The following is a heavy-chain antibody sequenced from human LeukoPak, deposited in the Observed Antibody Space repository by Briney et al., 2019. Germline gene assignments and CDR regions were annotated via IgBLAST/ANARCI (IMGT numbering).Heavy chain of an antibody. V-gene: IGHV4-34*01. CDR2: INHSGST. Sequence: SETLSLTCAVYGGSFSGYYWSWLRQPPGKGLEGIGEINHSGSTNYNPSLKSRVTISVDTSKNQFSLKLSSVTAADTAVYYCARDIAASGTWFDPWGQGTLVTVSS. CDR1: GGSFSGYY. CDR3: ARDIAASGTWFDP. D-gene: IGHD6-13*01. J-gene: IGHJ5*02.